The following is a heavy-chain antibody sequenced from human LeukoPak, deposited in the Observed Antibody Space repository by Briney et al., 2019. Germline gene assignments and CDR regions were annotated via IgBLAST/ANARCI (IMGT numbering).Heavy chain of an antibody. Sequence: SETLSLTCTVSGGSISSDSYYWSWIRPPAGKEPEWIGRIYSSGSTDYNSYLQSRVIISLDTSKNQFSLKLTSVTAADTAVYYCARDGGAAGPEDYWGQGTLVTVSS. D-gene: IGHD3-16*01. CDR1: GGSISSDSYY. CDR3: ARDGGAAGPEDY. V-gene: IGHV4-61*02. J-gene: IGHJ4*02. CDR2: IYSSGST.